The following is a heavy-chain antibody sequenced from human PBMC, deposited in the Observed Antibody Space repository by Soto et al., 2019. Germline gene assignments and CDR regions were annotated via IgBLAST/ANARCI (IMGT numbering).Heavy chain of an antibody. CDR3: EGDDDHYSAAGNSYY. CDR2: IWYDGSNK. Sequence: GGSLRLSCAASGFTFSSYGMHWVRQAPGKGLEWVAVIWYDGSNKYYADSVKGRFTIPRDNSKNTLYLQMNRQRAEDTAVYYCEGDDDHYSAAGNSYYWGQGTLVTVSS. CDR1: GFTFSSYG. J-gene: IGHJ4*02. D-gene: IGHD6-13*01. V-gene: IGHV3-33*01.